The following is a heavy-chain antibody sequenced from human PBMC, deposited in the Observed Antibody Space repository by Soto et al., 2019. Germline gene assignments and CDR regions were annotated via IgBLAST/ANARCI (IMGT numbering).Heavy chain of an antibody. V-gene: IGHV3-30*18. CDR3: AKRLLWFGELGLYGMDV. J-gene: IGHJ6*02. Sequence: QVQLVESGGGVVQPGRSLRLSCAASGFTFSSYGMHWVRQAPGKGLEWVAVISYDGSNKYYADSVKGRFTISRDNSKNTLYLQMNSLRAEDTAVYYCAKRLLWFGELGLYGMDVWGQGTTVTVSS. CDR1: GFTFSSYG. D-gene: IGHD3-10*01. CDR2: ISYDGSNK.